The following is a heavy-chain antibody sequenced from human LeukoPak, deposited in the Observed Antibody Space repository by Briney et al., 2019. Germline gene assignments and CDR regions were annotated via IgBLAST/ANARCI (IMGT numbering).Heavy chain of an antibody. CDR2: IYYSGST. CDR1: GGSISSYY. CDR3: ARSYRNYYPFDY. Sequence: SETLSLTCTVSGGSISSYYWSWIRQPPGKGLEWIGNIYYSGSTNYNPSLKSRVTISVDTSKNQFSLKLSSVTAADTAVYYCARSYRNYYPFDYWGQGTLVTVSS. J-gene: IGHJ4*02. D-gene: IGHD4-11*01. V-gene: IGHV4-59*01.